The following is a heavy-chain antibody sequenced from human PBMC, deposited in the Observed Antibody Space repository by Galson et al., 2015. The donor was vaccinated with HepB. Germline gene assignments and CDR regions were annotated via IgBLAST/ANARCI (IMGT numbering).Heavy chain of an antibody. J-gene: IGHJ4*02. CDR2: INSDGSST. D-gene: IGHD4-17*01. Sequence: SLRLSCAASGFTFSSYWMHWVRQAPGKGLVWVSRINSDGSSTSYADSVKGRFTISRDNAKNTLYLQMNSLRAEDTAVYYCARDVDDYGDYVHFDYWGQGTLVTVSS. CDR1: GFTFSSYW. CDR3: ARDVDDYGDYVHFDY. V-gene: IGHV3-74*01.